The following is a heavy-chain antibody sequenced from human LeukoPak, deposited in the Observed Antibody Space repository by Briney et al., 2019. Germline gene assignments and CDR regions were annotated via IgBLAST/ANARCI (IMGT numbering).Heavy chain of an antibody. CDR3: ATCWSSCGNCYSGGMDV. V-gene: IGHV3-21*04. J-gene: IGHJ6*02. CDR2: ISSSSSDI. D-gene: IGHD2-15*01. Sequence: GGSLRLSCAASGFTFSSHSMNWVRQAPGKGLEWVSCISSSSSDIYYADSVKGRFTVSRDNAKNSLYMQMDSLRAEDTALYYCATCWSSCGNCYSGGMDVWGQGTTVTVSS. CDR1: GFTFSSHS.